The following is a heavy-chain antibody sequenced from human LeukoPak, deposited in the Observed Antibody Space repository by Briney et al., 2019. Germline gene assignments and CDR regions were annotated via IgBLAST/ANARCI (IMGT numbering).Heavy chain of an antibody. V-gene: IGHV3-30*01. CDR1: GFTFSSYA. Sequence: GGSLRLSCAASGFTFSSYAMHWVRQAPGKGLEWVAVISYGGDNKYYADSVKGRFTISRDNSKNTLYLQMNSLSAEDTAVYYCARDFEAHDLRPIGYWGQGTLVTVSS. CDR2: ISYGGDNK. J-gene: IGHJ4*02. D-gene: IGHD3-3*01. CDR3: ARDFEAHDLRPIGY.